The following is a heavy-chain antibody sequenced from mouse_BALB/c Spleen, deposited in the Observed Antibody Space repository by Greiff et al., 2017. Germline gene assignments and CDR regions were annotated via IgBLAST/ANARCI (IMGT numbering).Heavy chain of an antibody. V-gene: IGHV1-4*01. J-gene: IGHJ4*01. CDR1: GYTFTSYT. CDR2: INPSSGYT. Sequence: LVESGAELARPGASVKMSCKASGYTFTSYTMHWVKQRPGQGLEWIGYINPSSGYTNYNQKFKDKATLTADKSSSTAYMQLSSLTSEDSAVYYCAARGKAGAMDYWGQGTSVTVSS. CDR3: AARGKAGAMDY. D-gene: IGHD2-1*01.